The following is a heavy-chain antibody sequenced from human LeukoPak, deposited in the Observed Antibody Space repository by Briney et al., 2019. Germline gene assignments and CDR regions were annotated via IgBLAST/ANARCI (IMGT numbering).Heavy chain of an antibody. J-gene: IGHJ4*02. Sequence: ASVKASCKASGYTFTGYYMHWVRQAPGQGLEWMGWINPNSGGTNYAQKFQGRVTMTRDTSISTAYMELSRLRSDDTAVYYCARDFRADYYDSSGYIDYWGQGTLVTVSS. V-gene: IGHV1-2*02. CDR3: ARDFRADYYDSSGYIDY. D-gene: IGHD3-22*01. CDR1: GYTFTGYY. CDR2: INPNSGGT.